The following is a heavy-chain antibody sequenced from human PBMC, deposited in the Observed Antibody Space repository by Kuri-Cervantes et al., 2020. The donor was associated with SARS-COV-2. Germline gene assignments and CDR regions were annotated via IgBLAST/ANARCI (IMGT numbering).Heavy chain of an antibody. J-gene: IGHJ4*02. Sequence: GSLRLSCAVSGYSISSGYYWGWIRQPPGKGLEWIGSIYHSGSTYYNPSLKSRVTISVDRSKNQFSLKLSSVTAADTAVYYCASLGPGWGGYYFDYWGQGTLVTVSS. CDR1: GYSISSGYY. D-gene: IGHD3-16*01. CDR3: ASLGPGWGGYYFDY. V-gene: IGHV4-38-2*01. CDR2: IYHSGST.